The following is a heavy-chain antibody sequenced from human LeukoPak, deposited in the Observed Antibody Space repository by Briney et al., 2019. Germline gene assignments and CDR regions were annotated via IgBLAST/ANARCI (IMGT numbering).Heavy chain of an antibody. J-gene: IGHJ4*02. CDR1: GFTFSRFW. V-gene: IGHV3-7*01. Sequence: GGSLRLPCAASGFTFSRFWMSWVRQAPGKGLEWVANIKEDGSEKNYVDSVKGRFTISRDNAKNSLYLQMNSLRAEDTAVYHCARDDAGYSNPGYWGQGTLVTVSS. CDR3: ARDDAGYSNPGY. CDR2: IKEDGSEK. D-gene: IGHD4-11*01.